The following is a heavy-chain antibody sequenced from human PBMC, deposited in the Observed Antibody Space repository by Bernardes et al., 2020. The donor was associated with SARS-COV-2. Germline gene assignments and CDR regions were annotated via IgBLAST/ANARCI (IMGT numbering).Heavy chain of an antibody. CDR1: GFTFSNAW. V-gene: IGHV3-15*01. CDR3: TAPLWVVPAAPGPFDY. D-gene: IGHD2-2*01. J-gene: IGHJ4*02. Sequence: GGSLRLSCAASGFTFSNAWMSWVRQAPGKGLEWVGRIKSKTDGGTTDYAAPVKGRFTISRDDSKNTLYLQMNSLKTEDTAVYYCTAPLWVVPAAPGPFDYWGQGTLVTVSS. CDR2: IKSKTDGGTT.